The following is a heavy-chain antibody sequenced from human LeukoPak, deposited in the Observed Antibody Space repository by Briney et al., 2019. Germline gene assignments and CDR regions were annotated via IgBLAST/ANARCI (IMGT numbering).Heavy chain of an antibody. Sequence: SETLSLTCTVSGGSISSYYWSWIRQPPGKGLEWIGYIYYSGSTNYNPSLKSRVTISVDTSKNQFSLKLSSVTAADTAVYYCARVDYDSSGLPFDIWGQGTMVIVSS. V-gene: IGHV4-59*01. CDR1: GGSISSYY. J-gene: IGHJ3*02. CDR2: IYYSGST. CDR3: ARVDYDSSGLPFDI. D-gene: IGHD3-22*01.